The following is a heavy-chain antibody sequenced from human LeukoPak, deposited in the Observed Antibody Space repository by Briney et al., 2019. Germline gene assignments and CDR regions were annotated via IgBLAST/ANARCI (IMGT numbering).Heavy chain of an antibody. CDR1: GYSFTSYW. V-gene: IGHV5-51*01. Sequence: GESLKISCKGSGYSFTSYWIGWVRQMPGKGLEWMGIIYPGDSDTRYSPSFQGQVTISADKSISTAYLQRSSLKASDTAMYYCARSPGRHIAAAGMDFDYWGQGTLVTVSS. CDR3: ARSPGRHIAAAGMDFDY. D-gene: IGHD6-13*01. J-gene: IGHJ4*02. CDR2: IYPGDSDT.